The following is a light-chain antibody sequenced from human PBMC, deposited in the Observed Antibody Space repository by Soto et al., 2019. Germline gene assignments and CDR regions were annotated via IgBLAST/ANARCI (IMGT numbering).Light chain of an antibody. CDR3: QHSYSTPRT. J-gene: IGKJ1*01. CDR2: AAS. V-gene: IGKV1-39*01. Sequence: DIQMTQSPSSLSASVGDRVTITCRASQSISNYLNWYQQKPGKAPKLLMVAASSLQSGVPSRFSGGGSGTDFTLTISSLQPEDFATYYCQHSYSTPRTFGQGTKVEIK. CDR1: QSISNY.